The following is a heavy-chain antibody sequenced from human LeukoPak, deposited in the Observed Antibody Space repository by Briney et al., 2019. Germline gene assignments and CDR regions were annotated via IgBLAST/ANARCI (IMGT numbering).Heavy chain of an antibody. CDR2: INTAGDT. D-gene: IGHD3-10*01. Sequence: PGGSLRLSCAASGFTFSSYDMHWVRQATGKGLEWVSGINTAGDTYYQASVKGRFTITRENAKNSLYLQMNSLRAGDTAVYYCARADGLYASGIGSFDFWAREPWSPSPQ. V-gene: IGHV3-13*01. CDR1: GFTFSSYD. J-gene: IGHJ4*02. CDR3: ARADGLYASGIGSFDF.